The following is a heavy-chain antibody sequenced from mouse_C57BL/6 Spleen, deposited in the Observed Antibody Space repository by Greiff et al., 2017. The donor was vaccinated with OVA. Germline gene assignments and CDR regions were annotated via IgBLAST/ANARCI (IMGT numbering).Heavy chain of an antibody. Sequence: VKLMESGAELVRPGASVTLSCKASGYTFTDYEMHWVKQTPVHGLEWIGAIDPETGGTAYNQKFKGKAILTADKSSSTAYMELRSLTSEDSAVYYCTREGTTVVAPDAMDYWGQGTSVTVSS. CDR1: GYTFTDYE. V-gene: IGHV1-15*01. D-gene: IGHD1-1*01. J-gene: IGHJ4*01. CDR2: IDPETGGT. CDR3: TREGTTVVAPDAMDY.